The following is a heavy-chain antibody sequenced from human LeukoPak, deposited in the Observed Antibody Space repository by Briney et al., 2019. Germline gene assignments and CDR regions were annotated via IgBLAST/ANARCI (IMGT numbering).Heavy chain of an antibody. CDR1: GGSISSGGYY. V-gene: IGHV4-31*03. D-gene: IGHD3-22*01. J-gene: IGHJ3*02. Sequence: PSETLSLTCTVSGGSISSGGYYWSWIRQHPGKGLEWIGYIYYSGSTYYNPSLKSRVTISVDRSKNQFSLKLSSVTAADTAVYYCAREGQYYYDSSGYHDAFDIWGQGTMVTVSS. CDR3: AREGQYYYDSSGYHDAFDI. CDR2: IYYSGST.